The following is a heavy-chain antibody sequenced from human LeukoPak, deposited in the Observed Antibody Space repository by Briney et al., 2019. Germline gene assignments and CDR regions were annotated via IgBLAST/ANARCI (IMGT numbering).Heavy chain of an antibody. Sequence: ASVKVSCKVSGYTLTELSMHWVRQAPGKGLEWMGGFDPEGGETIYAQKFQGRVTMTEDTSTDTAYMELSSLRSEDTAVYYCATYVSGWYYFDYWGQGTLVTVSS. V-gene: IGHV1-24*01. D-gene: IGHD6-19*01. CDR3: ATYVSGWYYFDY. CDR1: GYTLTELS. J-gene: IGHJ4*02. CDR2: FDPEGGET.